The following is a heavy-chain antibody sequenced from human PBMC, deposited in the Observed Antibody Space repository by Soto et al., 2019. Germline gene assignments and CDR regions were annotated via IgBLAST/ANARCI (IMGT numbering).Heavy chain of an antibody. Sequence: SVKVSCKASGGTFSSYAISWVRQAPGQGLEWMGGIIPIFGTANYAQKFQGRVTITADESTSTAYMELSSLRSEDTAVYYCARPGYSSGWWGNWFDPWGQGTLVTVS. CDR3: ARPGYSSGWWGNWFDP. CDR1: GGTFSSYA. D-gene: IGHD6-19*01. J-gene: IGHJ5*02. CDR2: IIPIFGTA. V-gene: IGHV1-69*13.